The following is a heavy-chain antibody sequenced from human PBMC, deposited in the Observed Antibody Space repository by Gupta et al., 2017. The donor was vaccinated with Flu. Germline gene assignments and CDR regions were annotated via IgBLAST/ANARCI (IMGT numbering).Heavy chain of an antibody. CDR3: ARESNSNLNYVYSGMEV. Sequence: QLQLQESGPGLVTPSETLSLTCTVSGGSINNDYYYWAWLRQSPGEGLEWIGSVFHSGMTYYTPSLRSRLTMSVDVSKNQFSLKLSSVTAADTAVYYCARESNSNLNYVYSGMEVWGQGAT. D-gene: IGHD7-27*01. CDR1: GGSINNDYYY. CDR2: VFHSGMT. V-gene: IGHV4-39*02. J-gene: IGHJ6*02.